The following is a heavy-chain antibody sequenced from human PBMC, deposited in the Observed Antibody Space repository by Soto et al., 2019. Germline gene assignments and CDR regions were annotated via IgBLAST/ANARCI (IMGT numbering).Heavy chain of an antibody. D-gene: IGHD2-15*01. Sequence: EVQLVESGGVVVQPGGSLRLSCAASGFTFDDYTMHWVRQAPGKGLEWVSLISWDGGSTYYADSVKGRFTISRDNSKTSLYLQMNSLRTEDTALYYCAKEMGGSGYGYYYYGMDVWGQGSTVTVSS. V-gene: IGHV3-43*01. J-gene: IGHJ6*02. CDR2: ISWDGGST. CDR3: AKEMGGSGYGYYYYGMDV. CDR1: GFTFDDYT.